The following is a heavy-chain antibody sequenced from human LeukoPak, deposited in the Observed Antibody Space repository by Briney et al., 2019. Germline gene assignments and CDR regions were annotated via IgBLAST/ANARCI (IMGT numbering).Heavy chain of an antibody. D-gene: IGHD3-22*01. CDR3: ATSLDSSGYWDAFDI. CDR1: GGSIDSYY. V-gene: IGHV4-59*01. Sequence: SETLSLTCTVSGGSIDSYYWSWIRQPPGKGLEWIGYIYYTGSTNYNPSLKSRVTISVDTSKNQFSLKLSSVTAADTAVYYCATSLDSSGYWDAFDIWGQGTMVTVSS. J-gene: IGHJ3*02. CDR2: IYYTGST.